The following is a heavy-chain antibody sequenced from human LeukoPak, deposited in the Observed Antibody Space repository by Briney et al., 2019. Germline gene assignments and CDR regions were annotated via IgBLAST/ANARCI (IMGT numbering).Heavy chain of an antibody. CDR1: GGSISSSSYY. J-gene: IGHJ4*02. CDR3: ARLSSGWYRYFDY. CDR2: IYYSGIT. D-gene: IGHD6-19*01. Sequence: SETLSLXCTVSGGSISSSSYYWGWIRQPPGKGLEWIGSIYYSGITYYNPSLKSRVTISVDTSKNQFSLKLSSVTAADTAVYYCARLSSGWYRYFDYWGQGTLVTVSS. V-gene: IGHV4-39*01.